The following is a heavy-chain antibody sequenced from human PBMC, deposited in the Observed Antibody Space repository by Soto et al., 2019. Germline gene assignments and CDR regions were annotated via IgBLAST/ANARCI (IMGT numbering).Heavy chain of an antibody. J-gene: IGHJ6*02. CDR1: GFTFSSYA. CDR2: VSAGGDMT. Sequence: GGSLRLSCAASGFTFSSYAMSWVRQAPGKGLEWVSSVSAGGDMTYYSDSVKGRFTISRDSSNNALFLQMNSLRAEDTALYYCARGDRGGSGSPASYYYSGLDVWGQGTTVTVSS. V-gene: IGHV3-23*01. CDR3: ARGDRGGSGSPASYYYSGLDV. D-gene: IGHD3-10*01.